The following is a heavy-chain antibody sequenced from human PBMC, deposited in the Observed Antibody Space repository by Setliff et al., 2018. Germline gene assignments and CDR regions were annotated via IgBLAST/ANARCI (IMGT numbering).Heavy chain of an antibody. CDR3: ARDRYYNSWSGTSITAPHDAFDI. D-gene: IGHD3-3*01. CDR1: GYTFTNYY. V-gene: IGHV1-46*03. CDR2: INPRAGTT. J-gene: IGHJ3*02. Sequence: ASVKVSCKASGYTFTNYYINWVQQAPGQGLEWMGIINPRAGTTSYAQKLQGRVTMTRDTSTNTVYMEVSSLRSEDTAVYYCARDRYYNSWSGTSITAPHDAFDIWGQGTMVTVSS.